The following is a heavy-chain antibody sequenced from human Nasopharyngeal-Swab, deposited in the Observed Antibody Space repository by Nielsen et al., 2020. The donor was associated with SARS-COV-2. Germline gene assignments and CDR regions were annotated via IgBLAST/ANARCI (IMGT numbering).Heavy chain of an antibody. J-gene: IGHJ3*02. Sequence: SETLSLTCTVSGGSVSSGSYYWSWIRQPPGKGLEWIGYIYYSGGTDYNPSLKSRVTISLDTSKSQFSLKLNSVTAADTAVYYCARDPLYSGYESRAFDMWGQGEMVTVSS. CDR3: ARDPLYSGYESRAFDM. D-gene: IGHD5-12*01. CDR1: GGSVSSGSYY. V-gene: IGHV4-61*01. CDR2: IYYSGGT.